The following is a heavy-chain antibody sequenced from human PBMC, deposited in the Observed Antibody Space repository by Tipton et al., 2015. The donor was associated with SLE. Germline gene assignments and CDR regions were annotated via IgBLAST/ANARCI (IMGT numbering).Heavy chain of an antibody. D-gene: IGHD2-2*01. CDR1: GGSISSGSYY. CDR3: ARDLAYCSSTSCFDYFDY. Sequence: TLSLTCTVSGGSISSGSYYWSWIRQPAGKGLEWIGRIYTSGSTNYNPSLKSRVTISVDTSKNQFSLKRSSVTAADTAVYYCARDLAYCSSTSCFDYFDYWGQGTLVTVSS. J-gene: IGHJ4*02. V-gene: IGHV4-61*02. CDR2: IYTSGST.